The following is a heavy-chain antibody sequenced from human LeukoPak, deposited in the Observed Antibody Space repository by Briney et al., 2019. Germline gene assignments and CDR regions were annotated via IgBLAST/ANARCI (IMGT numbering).Heavy chain of an antibody. CDR2: ITPMLRSS. J-gene: IGHJ6*03. CDR1: GGTFGGYT. CDR3: ARELSAAAPYYMDV. D-gene: IGHD6-25*01. V-gene: IGHV1-69*16. Sequence: ASVKVSCKASGGTFGGYTISWVRQAPGQGLEWMGGITPMLRSSTYSQSFQGRLTITTDETTTTVHMELRSLRSEDTAVYYCARELSAAAPYYMDVWGKGTTVAVSS.